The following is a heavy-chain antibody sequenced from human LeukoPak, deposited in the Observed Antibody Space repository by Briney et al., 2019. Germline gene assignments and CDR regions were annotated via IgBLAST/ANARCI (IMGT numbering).Heavy chain of an antibody. CDR3: AKDAPALGYCSGGSCYSDAFDI. V-gene: IGHV3-23*01. J-gene: IGHJ3*02. Sequence: PGGSLRLSCAASGFTFSSYAMSWVRQAPGKGLEWVSAISGSGGSTYYADSVKGRFTISRDNSKNTPYLQMNSLRAEDTAVYYCAKDAPALGYCSGGSCYSDAFDIWGQGTMVTVSS. D-gene: IGHD2-15*01. CDR2: ISGSGGST. CDR1: GFTFSSYA.